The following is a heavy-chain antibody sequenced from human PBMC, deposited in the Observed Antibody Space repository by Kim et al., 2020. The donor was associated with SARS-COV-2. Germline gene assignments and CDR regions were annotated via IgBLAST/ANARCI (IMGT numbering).Heavy chain of an antibody. J-gene: IGHJ4*02. CDR2: FDPEDGET. D-gene: IGHD3-10*01. CDR1: GYTLTELS. V-gene: IGHV1-24*01. Sequence: ASVKVSCKVSGYTLTELSMHWVRQAPGKGLEWMGGFDPEDGETIYAQTFQGRVTMTEDTSTDTAYMELSSLRSEDTAVYYCATDFSYGSGSYPRIDYWGQGTLVTVSS. CDR3: ATDFSYGSGSYPRIDY.